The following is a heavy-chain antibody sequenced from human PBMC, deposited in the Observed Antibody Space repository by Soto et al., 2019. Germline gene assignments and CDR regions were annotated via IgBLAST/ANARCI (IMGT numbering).Heavy chain of an antibody. D-gene: IGHD6-19*01. V-gene: IGHV4-39*01. J-gene: IGHJ5*01. Sequence: QLQLQESGPGLVKPSETLSLTCNVSGDSISGPQYYWGWIRQPPGKGLEWIGTVYYDGNRYYNPSLQSRVTISMDTSRNQFFLNLTSVTAADTALYYCARRSEDRPGWYGVYWFDSWGQGTFITVSS. CDR3: ARRSEDRPGWYGVYWFDS. CDR1: GDSISGPQYY. CDR2: VYYDGNR.